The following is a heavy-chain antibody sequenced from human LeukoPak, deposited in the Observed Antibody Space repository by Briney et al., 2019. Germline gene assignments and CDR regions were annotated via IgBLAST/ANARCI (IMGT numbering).Heavy chain of an antibody. CDR1: GFTFSSYW. CDR2: IKQDGSEK. Sequence: GGSLRLSCAASGFTFSSYWMSWVRQAPGKGLEWVANIKQDGSEKYYVDSVKGRSTISRDNAKNSLYLQMNSLRAEDTAVYYCARAYAMHYYYYYMDVWGKGTTVTVSS. V-gene: IGHV3-7*01. J-gene: IGHJ6*03. CDR3: ARAYAMHYYYYYMDV. D-gene: IGHD2-8*01.